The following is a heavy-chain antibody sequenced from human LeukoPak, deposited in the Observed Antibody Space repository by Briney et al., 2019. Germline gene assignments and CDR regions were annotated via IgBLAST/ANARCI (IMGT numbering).Heavy chain of an antibody. Sequence: GRSLRLSCAASGFTFSSYGMHWVRQAPGKGLEWVAVIWYDGSNKYYADSVRGRFTISRDNPKNTLYLQMNSLRAEDTAVCYCARDNERFGELSLDYWGQGTLVTVSS. V-gene: IGHV3-33*01. CDR1: GFTFSSYG. D-gene: IGHD3-10*01. J-gene: IGHJ4*02. CDR2: IWYDGSNK. CDR3: ARDNERFGELSLDY.